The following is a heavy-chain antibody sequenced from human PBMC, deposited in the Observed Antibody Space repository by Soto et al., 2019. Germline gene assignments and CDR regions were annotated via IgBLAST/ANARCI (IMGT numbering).Heavy chain of an antibody. CDR1: SGSIGGSDG. J-gene: IGHJ3*02. V-gene: IGHV4-4*02. CDR3: ARDGGGPTTTVTRMIAFDI. D-gene: IGHD4-17*01. CDR2: IYHSGST. Sequence: LETLCLTCGVASGSIGGSDGWRWVRQPPGKGLEWIGEIYHSGSTNYNPSLKSRVTISVDKSKNQFSLKLSSVTAADTAVYYCARDGGGPTTTVTRMIAFDIWGQGTMVTRLL.